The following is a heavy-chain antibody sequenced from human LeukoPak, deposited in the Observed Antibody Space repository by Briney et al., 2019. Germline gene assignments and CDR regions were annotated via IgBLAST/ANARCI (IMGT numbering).Heavy chain of an antibody. CDR1: GFTFNDYW. D-gene: IGHD6-19*01. J-gene: IGHJ4*02. CDR2: ITPDGSGR. CDR3: VPGGLAVSGIDY. V-gene: IGHV3-7*01. Sequence: GGSLRLSCAVSGFTFNDYWMSWVRQAPGKGLEWVANITPDGSGRYYVDSLKGRVTISRDNTKSSLYLQLNSLRAEDTAVYYCVPGGLAVSGIDYWGQGALVTVSS.